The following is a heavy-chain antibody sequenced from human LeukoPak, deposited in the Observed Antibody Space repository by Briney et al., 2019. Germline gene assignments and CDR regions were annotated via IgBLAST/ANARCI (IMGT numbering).Heavy chain of an antibody. Sequence: GSSVKFSCKASGVTFSSYAISWVRQDPGQGLEWMGGIIPIFGTANYAQKFQGRVTITADESTSTAYMELSSLRSEDTAVYYCAMGSYGDYVSDAFDIWGQGTMVTVSS. CDR1: GVTFSSYA. V-gene: IGHV1-69*01. CDR2: IIPIFGTA. J-gene: IGHJ3*02. D-gene: IGHD4-17*01. CDR3: AMGSYGDYVSDAFDI.